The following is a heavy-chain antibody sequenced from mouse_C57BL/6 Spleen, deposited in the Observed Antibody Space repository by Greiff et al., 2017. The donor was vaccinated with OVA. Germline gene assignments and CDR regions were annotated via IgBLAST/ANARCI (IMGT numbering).Heavy chain of an antibody. J-gene: IGHJ1*03. CDR3: ARRYGSSYWYFDV. V-gene: IGHV1-54*01. Sequence: VQLQQSGAELVRPGTSVKVSCKASGYAFTNYLIEWVKQRPGQGLEWIGVINPGSGGTNYNEKFKGKATLTADKSSSTAYMQLSSLTSEDSAVYFCARRYGSSYWYFDVWDTGTTVTVSS. CDR1: GYAFTNYL. CDR2: INPGSGGT. D-gene: IGHD1-1*01.